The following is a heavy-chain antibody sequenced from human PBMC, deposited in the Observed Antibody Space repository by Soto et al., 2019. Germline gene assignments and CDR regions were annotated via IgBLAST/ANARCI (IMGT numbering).Heavy chain of an antibody. D-gene: IGHD3-10*01. CDR1: GGSISSGGYY. J-gene: IGHJ5*02. CDR3: ARRITMVRGPKEFDP. CDR2: IYYSGST. Sequence: QVQLQESGPGLVKPSQTLSLACTVSGGSISSGGYYWSWIRQHPGKGLEWIGYIYYSGSTYYNPYLKSRVTISVDTSKNQFSRKLSSVTAADTAVYYCARRITMVRGPKEFDPWGQGTLVTVSS. V-gene: IGHV4-31*03.